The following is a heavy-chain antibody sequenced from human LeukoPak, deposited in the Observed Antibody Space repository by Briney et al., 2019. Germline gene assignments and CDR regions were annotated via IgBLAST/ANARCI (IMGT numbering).Heavy chain of an antibody. Sequence: SETLSLTCTVSGGSISSSNYYWGWIRQPPGKGLEWIGSIYYSGSTNYNPSLKSRVTISVDTSKNQVSLKLRSVTAADTAVYYCARSAAYYNFWTGYYDALYYMDVWGKGTTVTVSS. J-gene: IGHJ6*03. CDR1: GGSISSSNYY. CDR3: ARSAAYYNFWTGYYDALYYMDV. CDR2: IYYSGST. V-gene: IGHV4-39*07. D-gene: IGHD3-3*01.